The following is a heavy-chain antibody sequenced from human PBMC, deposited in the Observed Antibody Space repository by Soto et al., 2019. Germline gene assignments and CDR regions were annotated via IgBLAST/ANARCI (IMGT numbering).Heavy chain of an antibody. CDR1: GYTFSNYA. D-gene: IGHD3-10*01. V-gene: IGHV1-3*01. CDR3: ARDNSRLDYGSGSYYMNAFDI. Sequence: QVQLVQSGAEGKKPGASVKVSCKASGYTFSNYAMHWVRQAPGQRLEWMGWINAGNSNTKYSQNFQGRVTIASDTAAGTAYMELSRLRSEDTAVYYCARDNSRLDYGSGSYYMNAFDIWGQGTMVTVSS. J-gene: IGHJ3*02. CDR2: INAGNSNT.